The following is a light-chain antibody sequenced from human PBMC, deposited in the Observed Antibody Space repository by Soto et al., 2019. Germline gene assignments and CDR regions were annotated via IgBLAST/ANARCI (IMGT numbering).Light chain of an antibody. J-gene: IGKJ4*01. CDR3: QQLHSYPLT. V-gene: IGKV1-9*01. CDR2: GAS. Sequence: DIQLTQSPSFLSASVGDRVTITCRASQGIDSYLAWYQQKPGKAPNVLIYGASTLQSGVPSRFSGSASGTEFTLRISSLQPEDFATYYGQQLHSYPLTFGGGTKVGIK. CDR1: QGIDSY.